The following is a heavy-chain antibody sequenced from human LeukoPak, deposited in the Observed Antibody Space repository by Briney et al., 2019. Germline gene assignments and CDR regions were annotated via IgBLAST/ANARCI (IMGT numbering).Heavy chain of an antibody. CDR1: GFTFSSYA. D-gene: IGHD3-22*01. CDR3: AKVVDYYDSLDYFGY. CDR2: MSGSGGHM. Sequence: GGSLRLSCAASGFTFSSYAMSWVRQAPGKGLEWVSAMSGSGGHMYYTDSVKGRFTISRDNSKNTLYLQMNSLRAEDTAVYYCAKVVDYYDSLDYFGYWGQGTLVTVSS. J-gene: IGHJ4*02. V-gene: IGHV3-23*01.